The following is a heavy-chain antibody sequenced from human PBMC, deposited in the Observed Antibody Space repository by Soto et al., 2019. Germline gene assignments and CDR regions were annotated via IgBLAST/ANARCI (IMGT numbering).Heavy chain of an antibody. V-gene: IGHV4-31*03. D-gene: IGHD3-22*01. CDR1: GVSISSGGYY. J-gene: IGHJ4*02. CDR2: IYYSGNT. Sequence: QVQLQESGPGLVKPSQTLSLTCTVSGVSISSGGYYWSWIRQHPGKGLEWIGYIYYSGNTYYNPSLKSRVAISVDTSKNQFSLKLSSVTAADTAVYYCARAPGDYYDSSGFLYFDYWGQGTLVTVSS. CDR3: ARAPGDYYDSSGFLYFDY.